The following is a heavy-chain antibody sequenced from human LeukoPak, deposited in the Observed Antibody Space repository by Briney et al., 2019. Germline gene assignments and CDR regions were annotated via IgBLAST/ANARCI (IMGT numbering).Heavy chain of an antibody. Sequence: GGSLRLSCAASGFTFSKYAMSWVRPAPWKGLEWVSAISDGGGTTYFADSVKGRFTISRDNSKNTLYLEMNSLRAEDTALYYCATLYQLLWVSFDYWGQGTLVTVCS. V-gene: IGHV3-23*01. J-gene: IGHJ4*02. D-gene: IGHD2-2*01. CDR2: ISDGGGTT. CDR1: GFTFSKYA. CDR3: ATLYQLLWVSFDY.